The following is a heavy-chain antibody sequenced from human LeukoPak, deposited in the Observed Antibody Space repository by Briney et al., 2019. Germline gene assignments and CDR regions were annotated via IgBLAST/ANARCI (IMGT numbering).Heavy chain of an antibody. CDR1: GFTFSSYA. J-gene: IGHJ4*02. Sequence: GGSLRLSCAASGFTFSSYAMSWVRQGPGKGLEWVSAISGSGGSTYYADSVKGRFTISRDNSKNTLYLQMNSLRAEDTAVYYCAKDMDYGRHYFDYWGQGTLVTVSS. CDR2: ISGSGGST. CDR3: AKDMDYGRHYFDY. V-gene: IGHV3-23*01. D-gene: IGHD4-17*01.